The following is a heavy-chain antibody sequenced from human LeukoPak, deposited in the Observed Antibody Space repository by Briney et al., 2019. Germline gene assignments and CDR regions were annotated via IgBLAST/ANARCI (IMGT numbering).Heavy chain of an antibody. CDR2: LSGSGGMT. D-gene: IGHD1-26*01. CDR1: GFTFSSYA. CDR3: ARDPGRVGATHFDY. J-gene: IGHJ4*02. V-gene: IGHV3-23*01. Sequence: GGSLRLSCAASGFTFSSYAMSWVRQAPGKGLEWVSSLSGSGGMTHYADSVKGRFTISRDNAKNSLYLQMNSLRAEDTAVYYCARDPGRVGATHFDYWGQGTLVTVSS.